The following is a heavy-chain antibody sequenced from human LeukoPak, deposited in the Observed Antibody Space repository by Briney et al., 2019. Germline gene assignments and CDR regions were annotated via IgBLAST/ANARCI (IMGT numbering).Heavy chain of an antibody. CDR2: IYHSGST. Sequence: PSETLSLTCTVSGYSISSGYYWEWIRQPPGKGLEWIGGIYHSGSTYYNPSLKTRVTISVDTSKNHFSLKLGSVTAADTALYFCARADYSSSWSHYYYYMDVWGTGTTVTVSS. J-gene: IGHJ6*03. D-gene: IGHD6-13*01. CDR3: ARADYSSSWSHYYYYMDV. V-gene: IGHV4-38-2*02. CDR1: GYSISSGYY.